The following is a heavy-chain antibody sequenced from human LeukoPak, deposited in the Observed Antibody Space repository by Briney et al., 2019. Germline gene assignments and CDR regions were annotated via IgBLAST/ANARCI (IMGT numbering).Heavy chain of an antibody. Sequence: GGSLRLSCAASGFTFSSYSMNWVRQAPGKGLEWVSYVSSSSSTIYYADSVKGRFTISRDNAKNSLYLQMNSLRAEDTAVYYCARPPYSGSYSHYYGMDVWGQGTTVTVSS. J-gene: IGHJ6*02. D-gene: IGHD1-26*01. CDR1: GFTFSSYS. V-gene: IGHV3-48*04. CDR2: VSSSSSTI. CDR3: ARPPYSGSYSHYYGMDV.